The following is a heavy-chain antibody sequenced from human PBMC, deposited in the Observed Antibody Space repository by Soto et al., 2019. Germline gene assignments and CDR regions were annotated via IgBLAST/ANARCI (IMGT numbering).Heavy chain of an antibody. CDR3: AKDGVCYNYGDRSFDY. Sequence: PEGSLRLSCSASGFTFSSYAMSWVRQAPGKGLEWVSAISGSGGSTYYADSVKGRFTISRDNSKNTLYLQMNSLRAEDTAVYYCAKDGVCYNYGDRSFDYWGQGTLVTVSS. D-gene: IGHD2-8*01. J-gene: IGHJ4*02. CDR1: GFTFSSYA. CDR2: ISGSGGST. V-gene: IGHV3-23*01.